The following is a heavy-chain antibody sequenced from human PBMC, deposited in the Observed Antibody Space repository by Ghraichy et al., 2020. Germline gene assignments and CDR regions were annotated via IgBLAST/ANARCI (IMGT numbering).Heavy chain of an antibody. CDR3: AREKYCSGGSCYEYGMDV. D-gene: IGHD2-15*01. Sequence: ETLSLTCAASGFTFSSYSMNWVRQAPGKGLEWVSSISSSSSYIYYADSVKGRFTISRDNAKNSLYLQMNSLRAEDTAVYYCAREKYCSGGSCYEYGMDVWGQGTTVTVSS. J-gene: IGHJ6*02. CDR1: GFTFSSYS. CDR2: ISSSSSYI. V-gene: IGHV3-21*01.